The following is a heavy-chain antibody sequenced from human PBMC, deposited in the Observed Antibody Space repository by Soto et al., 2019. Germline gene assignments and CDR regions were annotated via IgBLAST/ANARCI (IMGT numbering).Heavy chain of an antibody. J-gene: IGHJ4*02. Sequence: QMQLVQSGPEVKQPGTSVKVSCKASGFTFTYSAVQWVRQARGQRLEWIGWIVVGSGNTNYVKKFQERVTITSDMSTSTAYMELSSMSTEDTAVYSCAEGGGGTYSVDYWCQGTRVTVSS. CDR2: IVVGSGNT. D-gene: IGHD1-26*01. V-gene: IGHV1-58*01. CDR3: AEGGGGTYSVDY. CDR1: GFTFTYSA.